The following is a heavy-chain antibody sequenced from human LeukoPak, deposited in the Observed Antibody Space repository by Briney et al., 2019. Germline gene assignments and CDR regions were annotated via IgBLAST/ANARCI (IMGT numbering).Heavy chain of an antibody. CDR3: AKMPCYYYDSSGYCSYYFDY. J-gene: IGHJ4*02. D-gene: IGHD3-22*01. V-gene: IGHV3-23*01. Sequence: PGGSLRVSCAASGVTFSSYARSWVRQVPGKGLEWVSAFNGGGGSTYYADSVKGRFTISRDNSKNTLYLQMNSLRAEDTAVYYCAKMPCYYYDSSGYCSYYFDYWGQGTLVTVSS. CDR2: FNGGGGST. CDR1: GVTFSSYA.